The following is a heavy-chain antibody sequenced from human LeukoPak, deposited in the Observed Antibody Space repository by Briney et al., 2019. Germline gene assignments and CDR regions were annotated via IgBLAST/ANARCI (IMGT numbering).Heavy chain of an antibody. CDR3: ARGGIAAAGTVAFDI. V-gene: IGHV1-69*13. Sequence: SVKVSCKASGGTFSSYAISWVRQAPGQGLEWMGGIIPIFGTANYAQKFQGRVTITADESTSTAYMELSSLRTEDTALYYCARGGIAAAGTVAFDIWGQGTMVTVSS. D-gene: IGHD6-13*01. CDR2: IIPIFGTA. J-gene: IGHJ3*02. CDR1: GGTFSSYA.